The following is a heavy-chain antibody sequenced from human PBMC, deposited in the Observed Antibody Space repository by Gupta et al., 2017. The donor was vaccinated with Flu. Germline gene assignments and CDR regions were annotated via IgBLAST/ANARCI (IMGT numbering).Heavy chain of an antibody. J-gene: IGHJ4*02. CDR2: LSGGGGTA. V-gene: IGHV3-23*01. D-gene: IGHD5-12*01. CDR1: GFTFSSYA. CDR3: VKDMATFTAYPPGDF. Sequence: GFTFSSYAMSWVRQAPGKGLEWVSALSGGGGTAFYADSVKGRFTISRDNSKNMLYLQMNSLRAEDTAVYYCVKDMATFTAYPPGDFWGQGSLVTVSS.